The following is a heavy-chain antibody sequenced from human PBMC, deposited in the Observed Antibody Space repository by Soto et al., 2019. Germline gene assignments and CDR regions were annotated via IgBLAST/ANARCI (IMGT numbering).Heavy chain of an antibody. CDR1: GGTFSSYA. J-gene: IGHJ4*02. V-gene: IGHV1-69*06. CDR2: IIPIFGTA. D-gene: IGHD2-2*01. CDR3: ARGYCSSTSCSPLFDY. Sequence: QVQLVQSGAEVKKPGSSVKVSCKASGGTFSSYAISWVRQVPGQGLEWMGGIIPIFGTANYAQKFQGRVTITADKSTSTAYMVLSSLRSEDTAVYYCARGYCSSTSCSPLFDYWGQGTLVTVSS.